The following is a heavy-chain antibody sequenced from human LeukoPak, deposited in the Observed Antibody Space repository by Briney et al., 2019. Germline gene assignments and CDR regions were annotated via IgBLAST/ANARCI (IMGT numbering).Heavy chain of an antibody. D-gene: IGHD2/OR15-2a*01. CDR3: ARDERRGNPDAYEI. CDR1: GYTFTGYY. Sequence: ASVKVSCKASGYTFTGYYMHWVRQAPGQGLEWMGWINPNSGGTNYAQKLQGRVTMTTDTSTSTAYMELRSLRSDDTAVYFCARDERRGNPDAYEIWGQGTKVTV. CDR2: INPNSGGT. V-gene: IGHV1-2*02. J-gene: IGHJ3*02.